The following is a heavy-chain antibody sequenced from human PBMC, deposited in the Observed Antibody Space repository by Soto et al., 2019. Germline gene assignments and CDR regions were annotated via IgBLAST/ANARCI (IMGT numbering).Heavy chain of an antibody. CDR3: ARARIAAAGTDWTV. CDR1: GYTFTSYD. V-gene: IGHV1-8*01. Sequence: SSVRFSGNASGYTFTSYDVNWVRQATGQVLECMVWMKGNSGNTGYXXKFQGRVXXTRNAAGSTGXVELSXLRSEDTEVXDCARARIAAAGTDWTVWRQGTMVTVS. D-gene: IGHD6-13*01. J-gene: IGHJ3*01. CDR2: MKGNSGNT.